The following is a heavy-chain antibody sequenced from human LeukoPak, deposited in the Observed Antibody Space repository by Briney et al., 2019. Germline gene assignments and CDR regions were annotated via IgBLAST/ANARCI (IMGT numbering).Heavy chain of an antibody. D-gene: IGHD3-22*01. J-gene: IGHJ4*02. Sequence: ASVKVSCKASGYTFTSYAMNWVRQAPGQGLEWMGWINTNTGNPTYTQGFTGRFVFSLDTSVSTAYLQISSLKAEDTAVYYCARGEYYYDSSGYYPFDYWGQGTLVTVSS. CDR2: INTNTGNP. CDR1: GYTFTSYA. CDR3: ARGEYYYDSSGYYPFDY. V-gene: IGHV7-4-1*02.